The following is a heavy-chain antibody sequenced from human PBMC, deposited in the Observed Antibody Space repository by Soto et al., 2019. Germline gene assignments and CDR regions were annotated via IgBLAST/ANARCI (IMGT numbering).Heavy chain of an antibody. CDR3: ARSGMVRGATSDY. J-gene: IGHJ4*02. Sequence: QVQLQESGPGLVKPSQTLSLTCTVSGGSISSGGHYWSWIRQHPGKGLEWIGSIYYSGSTYYNPSLKSRLTISVDTSKNQFSLKLSSVTAADTAVYYCARSGMVRGATSDYWGQGTLVTVSS. V-gene: IGHV4-31*03. CDR1: GGSISSGGHY. CDR2: IYYSGST. D-gene: IGHD3-10*01.